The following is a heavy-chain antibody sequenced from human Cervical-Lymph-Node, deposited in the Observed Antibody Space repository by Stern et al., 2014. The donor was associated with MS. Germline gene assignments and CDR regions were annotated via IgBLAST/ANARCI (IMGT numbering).Heavy chain of an antibody. V-gene: IGHV4-59*01. D-gene: IGHD5-18*01. CDR2: IYYNGRT. CDR3: ARDRDTYSYDY. CDR1: GGAISTYY. J-gene: IGHJ4*02. Sequence: QVQLQESGPGLVKPSETLSLTCTISGGAISTYYWSWIRQPPGKGLEWIGHIYYNGRTYYNPSLKSRVTISVDTSKNQLSLRLNSVTAADTAVYYCARDRDTYSYDYWGQGTLVTVSS.